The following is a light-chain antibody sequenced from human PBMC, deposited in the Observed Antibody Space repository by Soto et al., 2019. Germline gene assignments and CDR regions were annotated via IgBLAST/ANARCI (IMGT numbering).Light chain of an antibody. Sequence: TQSPDTLSLSPGERATLSCSASQTVRNGHLALYQQKPGQAPRLLIDSASTMETGSPARFSGSGSGTDFTLTISRLEPEDFAVYYCQQYGSETRTFGQGTKVDIK. CDR1: QTVRNGH. CDR3: QQYGSETRT. V-gene: IGKV3-20*01. CDR2: SAS. J-gene: IGKJ1*01.